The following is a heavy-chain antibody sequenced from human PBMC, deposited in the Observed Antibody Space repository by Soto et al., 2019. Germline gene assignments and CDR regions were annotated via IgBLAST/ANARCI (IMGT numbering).Heavy chain of an antibody. CDR1: GFTFSSYA. CDR3: AKVRASYYYGSGSYGV. V-gene: IGHV3-23*01. CDR2: ISGSGGNT. J-gene: IGHJ4*02. D-gene: IGHD3-10*01. Sequence: EVQLLESGGRLVQPGGSLRLSCAASGFTFSSYAMSWVRQAPGRGLEWVSAISGSGGNTYYADSVKGRFTISRDNSTNTLYLQMNSLRAEDTAVYYCAKVRASYYYGSGSYGVWGQGTLVTVSS.